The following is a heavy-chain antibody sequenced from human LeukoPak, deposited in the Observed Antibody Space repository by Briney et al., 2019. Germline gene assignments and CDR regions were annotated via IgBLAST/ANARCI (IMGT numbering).Heavy chain of an antibody. CDR2: IYYSGST. J-gene: IGHJ6*03. D-gene: IGHD3-22*01. CDR3: ATGSSGNYYYYMDV. Sequence: SETLSLTCTVSGGSISSYHWSWIRQPPGKGLEWIGYIYYSGSTNYNPSLKSRVTISVDTSKNQFSLKLSSVTAADTAVYYCATGSSGNYYYYMDVWGKGTTVTVSS. CDR1: GGSISSYH. V-gene: IGHV4-59*01.